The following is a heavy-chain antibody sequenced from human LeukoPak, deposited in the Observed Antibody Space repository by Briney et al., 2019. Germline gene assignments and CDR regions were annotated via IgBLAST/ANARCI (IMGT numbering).Heavy chain of an antibody. V-gene: IGHV4-38-2*02. CDR2: IYHSGST. Sequence: PSETLSLTCTVSGYSISSGYYWGWIRQPPRKGLEWIGSIYHSGSTYYNPSLKSRVTISVDTSKNQFSLKLSSVTAADTAVYYCARERDPRGFLEWLTPNRGGGFDPWGQGTLVTVSS. CDR3: ARERDPRGFLEWLTPNRGGGFDP. CDR1: GYSISSGYY. D-gene: IGHD3-3*01. J-gene: IGHJ5*02.